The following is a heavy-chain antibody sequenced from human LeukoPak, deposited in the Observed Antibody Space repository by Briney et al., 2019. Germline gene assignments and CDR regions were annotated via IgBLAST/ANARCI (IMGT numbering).Heavy chain of an antibody. CDR3: ARGEEKATITGLDS. Sequence: GGSLRLSCAASGFTFSNYDMHWVRQAPGKGLEWVSAISSSSAYIYYADSVKGRFTISRNNAENSLFLPLNSLRAEATAVYFCARGEEKATITGLDSWGQGTLVTVSS. D-gene: IGHD5-24*01. J-gene: IGHJ4*02. CDR2: ISSSSAYI. CDR1: GFTFSNYD. V-gene: IGHV3-21*01.